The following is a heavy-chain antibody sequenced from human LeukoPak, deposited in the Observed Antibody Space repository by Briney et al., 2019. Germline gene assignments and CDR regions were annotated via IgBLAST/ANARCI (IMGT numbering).Heavy chain of an antibody. Sequence: GASVKVSCKASGYSFTDKYMHWVRQAPGQGLEWMGWINPNSGGINYAQKFQGRVTMTTDTSVSTAYMELSRLTSDDTAVYYCARAGGRSWFDPWGQGTLVTVS. CDR3: ARAGGRSWFDP. V-gene: IGHV1-2*02. CDR1: GYSFTDKY. J-gene: IGHJ5*02. CDR2: INPNSGGI.